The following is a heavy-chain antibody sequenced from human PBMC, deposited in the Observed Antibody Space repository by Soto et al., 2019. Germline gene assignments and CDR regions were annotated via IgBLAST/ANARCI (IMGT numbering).Heavy chain of an antibody. CDR1: GFTFDDYP. CDR2: ISWNSGSI. D-gene: IGHD3-22*01. J-gene: IGHJ4*02. CDR3: AKDWDYDSSGDFDY. V-gene: IGHV3-9*01. Sequence: EVQLVESGGGLVQPGRSLRLSCAASGFTFDDYPMHWVRQAPGKGLEWVSGISWNSGSIGYADSVKGRFTISRDNAKSSLYLQMNSLIAEDTALYYCAKDWDYDSSGDFDYWGQGTLVTVSS.